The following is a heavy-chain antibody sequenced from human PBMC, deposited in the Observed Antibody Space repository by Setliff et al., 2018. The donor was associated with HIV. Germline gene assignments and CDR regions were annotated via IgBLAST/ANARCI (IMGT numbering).Heavy chain of an antibody. Sequence: PSETLSLTCGLNAVPFSDYYWNWIRQSPERGLEWIVELNHYGHLNYNPSLQNRVTVSVDTSKPQFSLKMSSVTAADTAVYWCAREDSSYHYFDSWGQGMLVTVSS. CDR3: AREDSSYHYFDS. CDR2: LNHYGHL. CDR1: AVPFSDYY. J-gene: IGHJ4*02. D-gene: IGHD3-22*01. V-gene: IGHV4-34*01.